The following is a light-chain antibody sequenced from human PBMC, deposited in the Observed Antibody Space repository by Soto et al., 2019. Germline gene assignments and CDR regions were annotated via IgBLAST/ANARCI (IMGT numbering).Light chain of an antibody. J-gene: IGLJ2*01. V-gene: IGLV1-44*01. Sequence: QSVLTQPPSASGTPGQRVTISCSGSTSNIGSNPVNWYQHLPGTAPKLLIYSNDQRPSGVPDRFSVSKSGTSASLAISGLQSEDEADYYCATWDDSLPAVFGGGTKLTVL. CDR2: SND. CDR3: ATWDDSLPAV. CDR1: TSNIGSNP.